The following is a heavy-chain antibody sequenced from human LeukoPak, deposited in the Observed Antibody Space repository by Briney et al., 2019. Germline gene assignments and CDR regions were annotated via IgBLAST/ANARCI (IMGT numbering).Heavy chain of an antibody. CDR3: ASSSRGHDFWSGYYTLDAFDI. Sequence: ASVKVSCKASGYTFTSYYMHWVRQAPGQGLEWMGIINPSGGSTSYAQKFQGRVTMTRDMSTSTVYMELSSLRSEDMAVYYCASSSRGHDFWSGYYTLDAFDIWGQGTMVTVSS. J-gene: IGHJ3*02. D-gene: IGHD3-3*01. V-gene: IGHV1-46*01. CDR2: INPSGGST. CDR1: GYTFTSYY.